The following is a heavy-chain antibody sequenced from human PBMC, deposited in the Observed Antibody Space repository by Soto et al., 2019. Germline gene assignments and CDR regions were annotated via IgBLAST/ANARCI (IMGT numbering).Heavy chain of an antibody. Sequence: SVKVSCKASGGTFSSYAISWVRQATGQGLEWMGGIIPIFGTANYAQKFQGRVTITADESTSTAYMELSSLRSEDTAVYYCARAQVGATINYYYYYGMDVWGQGTTVTVSS. V-gene: IGHV1-69*13. D-gene: IGHD1-26*01. CDR2: IIPIFGTA. CDR3: ARAQVGATINYYYYYGMDV. CDR1: GGTFSSYA. J-gene: IGHJ6*02.